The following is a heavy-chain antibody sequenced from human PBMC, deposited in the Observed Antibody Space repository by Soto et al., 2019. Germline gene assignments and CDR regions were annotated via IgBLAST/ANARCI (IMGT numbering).Heavy chain of an antibody. D-gene: IGHD6-19*01. V-gene: IGHV4-39*07. CDR1: GGSISSSIYY. Sequence: SEALSLTCTVSGGSISSSIYYWGWIRQPPGKGLEWIGCIYYSGSTYYNPSLKSRVTMSVDTSKNQFSLKLTSVTAADTAVYYCASRLGSQFDFWGQGALVTVSS. CDR3: ASRLGSQFDF. J-gene: IGHJ4*02. CDR2: IYYSGST.